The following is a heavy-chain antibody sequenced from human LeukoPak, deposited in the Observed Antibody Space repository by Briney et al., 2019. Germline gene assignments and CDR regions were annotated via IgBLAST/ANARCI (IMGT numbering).Heavy chain of an antibody. CDR3: ARLGYSYGAIDY. V-gene: IGHV4-59*08. J-gene: IGHJ4*02. D-gene: IGHD5-18*01. CDR1: GGSISSHY. CDR2: IYYSGST. Sequence: SETLSLTCTVSGGSISSHYWSWIRQPPGKGLEWIGYIYYSGSTNYNPSLKSRVTISVDTSKNQFSLKLSSVTAADTAVYYCARLGYSYGAIDYWGQGTLVTVSS.